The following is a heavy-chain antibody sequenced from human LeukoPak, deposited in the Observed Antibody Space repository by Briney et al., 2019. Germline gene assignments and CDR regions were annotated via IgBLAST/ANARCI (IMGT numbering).Heavy chain of an antibody. CDR3: ASTLAAAASGWEYFQH. V-gene: IGHV4-34*01. Sequence: PSETLSLTCAVYGGSFSGYSWSWIRQSPGKGLEWIGEINYSGSTNSNPSLKSRVTISVDTSKNQFSLTLGSVTAADTAVYYCASTLAAAASGWEYFQHWGQGTLVTVSS. D-gene: IGHD6-13*01. J-gene: IGHJ1*01. CDR1: GGSFSGYS. CDR2: INYSGST.